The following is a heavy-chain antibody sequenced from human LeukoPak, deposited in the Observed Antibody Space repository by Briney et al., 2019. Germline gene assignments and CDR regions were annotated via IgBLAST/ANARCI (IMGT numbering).Heavy chain of an antibody. CDR1: GFTFSSYA. CDR3: AKDLDYPTLPTLDY. D-gene: IGHD4-11*01. J-gene: IGHJ4*02. V-gene: IGHV3-23*01. Sequence: QSGGSLRLSCAASGFTFSSYAMSWVRQAPVRGLEWVSAISGSGGSTYYADSVKGRFTISRDNSKNTLYLQMNSLRAEDTAVYYCAKDLDYPTLPTLDYWGQGTLVTVSS. CDR2: ISGSGGST.